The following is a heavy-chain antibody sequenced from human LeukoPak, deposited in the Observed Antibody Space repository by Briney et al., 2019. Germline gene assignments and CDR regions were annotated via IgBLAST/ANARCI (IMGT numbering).Heavy chain of an antibody. CDR2: IIPIFGTA. J-gene: IGHJ5*02. Sequence: SVKVSCKASGGTFSSYAISWVRQAPGQGLEWMGGIIPIFGTANYAQKFQGRVTITADESTSTAYMELSSLRSEDTAVYYCARVQVGSYDFWSGSLNWFDPWGQGTLVTVSS. CDR1: GGTFSSYA. CDR3: ARVQVGSYDFWSGSLNWFDP. D-gene: IGHD3-3*01. V-gene: IGHV1-69*13.